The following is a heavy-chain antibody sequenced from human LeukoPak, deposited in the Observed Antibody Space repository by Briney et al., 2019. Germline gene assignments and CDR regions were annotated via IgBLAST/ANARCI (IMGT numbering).Heavy chain of an antibody. V-gene: IGHV1-18*01. D-gene: IGHD4-17*01. CDR3: ARGSLFFDYGDYGFDY. CDR1: GYTFTSYG. CDR2: ISAYNGNT. J-gene: IGHJ4*02. Sequence: ASVKVSCKASGYTFTSYGISWVRQAPGQGLEWMGWISAYNGNTNYAQKLQGRVTMTTDTSTSTAYMELRSLRPDDTAVYYCARGSLFFDYGDYGFDYWGQGTLVTVSS.